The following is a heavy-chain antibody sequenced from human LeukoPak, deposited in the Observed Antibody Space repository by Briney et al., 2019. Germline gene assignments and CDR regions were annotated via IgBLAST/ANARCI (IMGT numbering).Heavy chain of an antibody. V-gene: IGHV3-21*01. CDR2: ISSGVTST. CDR1: GFTFSSYA. CDR3: VRDKGHYMDV. Sequence: GGSLRLSCAASGFTFSSYAMSWVRQAPGKGLEWVSFISSGVTSTYYADSVKGRFTISRDNAKNSLYLQMNSLRDEDTAVYYCVRDKGHYMDVWGKGTTVTVSS. J-gene: IGHJ6*03.